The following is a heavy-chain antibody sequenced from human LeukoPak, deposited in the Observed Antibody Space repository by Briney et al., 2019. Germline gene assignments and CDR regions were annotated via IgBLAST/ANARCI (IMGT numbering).Heavy chain of an antibody. V-gene: IGHV3-30*04. CDR3: ARGLHYYDSSAQGDY. CDR2: ISFDGSNK. CDR1: GFTFSSYA. J-gene: IGHJ4*02. D-gene: IGHD3-22*01. Sequence: GRSLRLSCAASGFTFSSYAMHWVRQAPGKGLEWVAVISFDGSNKYYADSVKGRFTISRDNSKNTLYLQMNSLRAEDTAVYYCARGLHYYDSSAQGDYWGQGTLVTVSS.